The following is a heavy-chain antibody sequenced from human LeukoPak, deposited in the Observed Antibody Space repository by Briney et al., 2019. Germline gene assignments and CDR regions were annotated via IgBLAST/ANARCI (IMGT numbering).Heavy chain of an antibody. V-gene: IGHV3-11*04. J-gene: IGHJ6*03. CDR1: GFTFSDYY. CDR3: ARDSSGWYMSYYYMDV. CDR2: ISSSSSTI. Sequence: AGGSLRLSCAASGFTFSDYYMSWIRQAPGKGLEWVSYISSSSSTIYYADSVKGRFTISRDNAKNSLYLQMNSLRAEDTAVYYCARDSSGWYMSYYYMDVWGKGTTVTVSS. D-gene: IGHD6-19*01.